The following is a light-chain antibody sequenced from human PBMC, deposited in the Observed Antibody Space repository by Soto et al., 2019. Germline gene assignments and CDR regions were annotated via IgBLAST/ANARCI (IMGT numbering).Light chain of an antibody. CDR1: QSISSY. CDR2: DAS. Sequence: EIVLTQSPATLSLSPGERATLSCRASQSISSYLAWYQQKRGQAPRLLIYDASNRATGIPARFSGSGSGTDFTLTISSLETGDFAIYYCQQRSSWPLTFGGGTKVDIK. J-gene: IGKJ4*01. CDR3: QQRSSWPLT. V-gene: IGKV3-11*01.